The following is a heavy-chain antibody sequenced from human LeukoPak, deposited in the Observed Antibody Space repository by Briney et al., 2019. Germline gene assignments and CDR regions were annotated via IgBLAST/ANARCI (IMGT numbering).Heavy chain of an antibody. CDR1: GFTFDDYG. CDR3: ARGYCSSTSCSPYYYYGMDV. CDR2: INWNGGCT. J-gene: IGHJ6*02. Sequence: GGSLRLSCAASGFTFDDYGMSWVRQAPGKGLEWVSGINWNGGCTGYADSVKGRFTISRDNAKNSLYLQMNSPRAEDTALYHCARGYCSSTSCSPYYYYGMDVWGQGTTVTVSS. V-gene: IGHV3-20*01. D-gene: IGHD2-2*01.